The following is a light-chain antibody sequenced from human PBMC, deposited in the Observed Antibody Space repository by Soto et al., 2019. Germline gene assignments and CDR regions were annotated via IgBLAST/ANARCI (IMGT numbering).Light chain of an antibody. CDR1: QTISTF. J-gene: IGKJ2*01. Sequence: DIQMTQSPSSLSASVGDRVTIACRASQTISTFLHWYQHKPGKAPKLLIYAASSLQSGVPSRFSGSGSGTDFTLTISSLQPEDFATYFCQQCYSSPYTFGQGTKLEIK. CDR3: QQCYSSPYT. V-gene: IGKV1-39*01. CDR2: AAS.